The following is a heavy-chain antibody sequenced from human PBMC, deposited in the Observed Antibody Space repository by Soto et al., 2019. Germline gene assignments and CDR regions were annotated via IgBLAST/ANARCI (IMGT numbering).Heavy chain of an antibody. D-gene: IGHD3-10*01. J-gene: IGHJ5*02. CDR2: ISWEGGRI. CDR3: AKVGPYDSGSYMFRYNWFGP. V-gene: IGHV3-9*01. CDR1: GFNFYDYA. Sequence: GGSLRLSCATSGFNFYDYAMHWVRQVPGKGLEWISGISWEGGRIGYADSVEGRFTISRDNAKNSLYLQMNSLRSEDTAVYYCAKVGPYDSGSYMFRYNWFGPWGPGTLVTVSS.